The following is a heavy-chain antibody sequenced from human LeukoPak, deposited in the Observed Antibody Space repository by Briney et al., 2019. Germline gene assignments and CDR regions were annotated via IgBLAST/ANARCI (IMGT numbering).Heavy chain of an antibody. Sequence: SETLSLTCAVSSGSINSYYWSWIRQPPGKGLEWIGYIYYSGSTNYNPSLKSRVTISLDTSKNQFSLRLSSVTAADTAVHYCARGSPTQYCSGRSCYSGYFQHWGQGTLVTVSS. V-gene: IGHV4-59*01. CDR1: SGSINSYY. CDR2: IYYSGST. D-gene: IGHD2-15*01. J-gene: IGHJ1*01. CDR3: ARGSPTQYCSGRSCYSGYFQH.